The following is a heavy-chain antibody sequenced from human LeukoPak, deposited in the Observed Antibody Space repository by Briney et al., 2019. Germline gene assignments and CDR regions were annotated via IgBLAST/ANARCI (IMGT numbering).Heavy chain of an antibody. CDR1: GFTFSDYY. CDR2: ISGSGGST. V-gene: IGHV3-23*01. Sequence: GGSLRLSCAASGFTFSDYYMTWVRQAPGKGLEWVSAISGSGGSTYYADSVKGRFTISRDNSKNTLYLQMNSLRAEDTAVYYCAKARFPTNIVVVPAAPDYWGQGTLVTVSS. D-gene: IGHD2-2*01. CDR3: AKARFPTNIVVVPAAPDY. J-gene: IGHJ4*02.